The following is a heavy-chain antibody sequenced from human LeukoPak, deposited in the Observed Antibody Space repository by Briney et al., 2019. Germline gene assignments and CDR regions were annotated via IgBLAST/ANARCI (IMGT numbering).Heavy chain of an antibody. Sequence: GGSLRLSCAASGFTFSSYWMHWVRQAPGKGLVWVSRINSDGSSTSYADSVKGRFTISRDNAKNTLYLQMNSLGAEDTAVYYCAREDYGSGSFDYWGQGTLVTVSS. V-gene: IGHV3-74*01. CDR2: INSDGSST. J-gene: IGHJ4*02. CDR3: AREDYGSGSFDY. CDR1: GFTFSSYW. D-gene: IGHD3-10*01.